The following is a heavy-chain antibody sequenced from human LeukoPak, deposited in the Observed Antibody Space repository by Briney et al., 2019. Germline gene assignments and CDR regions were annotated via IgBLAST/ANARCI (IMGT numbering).Heavy chain of an antibody. CDR3: AKKLAGGFDAPLDS. D-gene: IGHD3-10*01. CDR2: TSSDGSRI. J-gene: IGHJ4*02. V-gene: IGHV3-30*18. Sequence: GGSLRLSCAASGFPFSRYGMQGVRQAPGKGLECVAVTSSDGSRIYYTDSVKGRFTISRDNSKNTLYLQMNSLRAEDTAFYYCAKKLAGGFDAPLDSWGQGTLVTVSS. CDR1: GFPFSRYG.